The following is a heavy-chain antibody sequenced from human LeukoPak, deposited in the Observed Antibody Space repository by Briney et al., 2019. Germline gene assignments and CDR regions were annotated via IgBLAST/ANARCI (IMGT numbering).Heavy chain of an antibody. CDR3: AKGGARRYSSGWYGYYFDY. CDR2: ISGSGGST. Sequence: PGGSLRLSCAASGFTFSSYAMSWVRQAPGKGLEWVSAISGSGGSTHYADSVKGRFTISRDNSKNTLYLQMNSLRAEDTAVYYCAKGGARRYSSGWYGYYFDYWGQGTLVTVSS. J-gene: IGHJ4*02. CDR1: GFTFSSYA. D-gene: IGHD6-19*01. V-gene: IGHV3-23*01.